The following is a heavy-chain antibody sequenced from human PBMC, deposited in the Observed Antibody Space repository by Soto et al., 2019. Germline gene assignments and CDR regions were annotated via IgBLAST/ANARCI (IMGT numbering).Heavy chain of an antibody. CDR3: ARGLEVAAAGYGEYYYNGMDV. V-gene: IGHV4-34*01. CDR1: GKFFCRYL. J-gene: IGHJ6*02. D-gene: IGHD6-13*01. CDR2: INHSGST. Sequence: GKFFCRYLCDKIRQPPGKGLEWIGEINHSGSTNYNPSLKSRVTISVDTSKNQFSLKLSSVTAADTAVYYCARGLEVAAAGYGEYYYNGMDVWGQGTTV.